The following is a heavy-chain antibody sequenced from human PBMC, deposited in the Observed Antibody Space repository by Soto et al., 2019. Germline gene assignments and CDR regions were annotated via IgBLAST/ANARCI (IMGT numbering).Heavy chain of an antibody. D-gene: IGHD6-6*01. V-gene: IGHV1-18*04. J-gene: IGHJ4*02. Sequence: ASVKVSCKASGYTFTSYGISRVRQAPGQGLEWMGWISAYNGNTNYAQKLQGRVTMTTDTSTSTAYMELRSLRSDDTAVYYCARERSWSSSSAVDYWGQGTLVTVSS. CDR1: GYTFTSYG. CDR3: ARERSWSSSSAVDY. CDR2: ISAYNGNT.